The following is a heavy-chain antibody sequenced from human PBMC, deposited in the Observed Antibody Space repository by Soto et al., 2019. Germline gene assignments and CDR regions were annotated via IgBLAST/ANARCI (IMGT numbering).Heavy chain of an antibody. CDR2: IHHSGST. J-gene: IGHJ4*02. V-gene: IGHV4-30-2*01. D-gene: IGHD6-13*01. CDR3: ASSHAGAHITAAVH. Sequence: SETLSLTCTVSGRSITSVSYYWSWIRQHPGKGLEWIGYIHHSGSTYYNPSLKTRVTISVDRSKNQFSLTLSSVTAADTAVYYCASSHAGAHITAAVHWGQGTLVTVSS. CDR1: GRSITSVSYY.